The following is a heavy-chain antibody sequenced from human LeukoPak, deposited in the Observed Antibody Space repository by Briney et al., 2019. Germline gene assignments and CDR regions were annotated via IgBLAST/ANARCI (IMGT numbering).Heavy chain of an antibody. CDR2: INSDGSST. CDR3: ARAMNIKVGATSFDY. Sequence: PGGSLRLSCAASGFTFSSYWMHWVRQAPGKGLVWVSRINSDGSSTSYADSVKSRFTISRDNAKNTLYLQMNSLRAEDTAVYYCARAMNIKVGATSFDYWGQGTLVTVSS. V-gene: IGHV3-74*01. D-gene: IGHD1-26*01. CDR1: GFTFSSYW. J-gene: IGHJ4*02.